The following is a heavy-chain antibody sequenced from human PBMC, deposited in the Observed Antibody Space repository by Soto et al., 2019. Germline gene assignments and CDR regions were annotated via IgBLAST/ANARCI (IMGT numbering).Heavy chain of an antibody. CDR2: IYTSGST. CDR3: AAETYDFWSGYYGPPV. D-gene: IGHD3-3*01. Sequence: SETLSLTCTVSGGSISGYYWSWIRQPAGKGLEWIGRIYTSGSTNYNPSLKSRVTMSVDTSKNQFSLKLSSVTAADTAVYYCAAETYDFWSGYYGPPVWGQGTTVTVSS. J-gene: IGHJ6*02. CDR1: GGSISGYY. V-gene: IGHV4-4*07.